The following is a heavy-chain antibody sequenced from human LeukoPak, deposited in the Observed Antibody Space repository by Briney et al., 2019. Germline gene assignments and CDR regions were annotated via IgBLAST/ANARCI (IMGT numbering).Heavy chain of an antibody. J-gene: IGHJ4*02. CDR3: ARRGGSSSWYSLDY. D-gene: IGHD6-13*01. Sequence: PSETLSLTCTVSGASISNSEFYWGWIRQAPVKGLEWIGSIYSSGSPYYSPSFKSRATMSIDRSQNHFSLRLTSVTAADTAVYYCARRGGSSSWYSLDYWGQGTLVTVSS. CDR1: GASISNSEFY. V-gene: IGHV4-39*07. CDR2: IYSSGSP.